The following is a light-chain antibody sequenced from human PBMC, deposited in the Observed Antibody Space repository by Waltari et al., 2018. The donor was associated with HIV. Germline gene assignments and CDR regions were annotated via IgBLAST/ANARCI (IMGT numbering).Light chain of an antibody. Sequence: EIVLTQFPATLSLSPGERANLPCRASQSVSSYFAWYQQKPGQAPRLLIYDSSKRATGIPARFSGSGSGTDFTLTINSLEPEDFAFYYCQQRSNWPPAFGGGTKVEIK. J-gene: IGKJ4*01. CDR3: QQRSNWPPA. V-gene: IGKV3-11*01. CDR2: DSS. CDR1: QSVSSY.